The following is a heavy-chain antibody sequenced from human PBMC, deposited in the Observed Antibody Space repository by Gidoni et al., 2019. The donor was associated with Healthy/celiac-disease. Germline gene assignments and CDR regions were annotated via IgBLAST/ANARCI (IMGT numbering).Heavy chain of an antibody. CDR3: ARDTPVIGGIFDY. V-gene: IGHV3-21*01. J-gene: IGHJ4*02. Sequence: EVQLVESGGGLVKPGGSMRLSCAASGFTCRSYSMNWVRQAPGKGLEWVSSISSSSSYIYYADSVKGRFTISRDNAKNSLYLQMNSLRAEDTAVYYCARDTPVIGGIFDYWGQGTLVTVSS. CDR2: ISSSSSYI. D-gene: IGHD3-22*01. CDR1: GFTCRSYS.